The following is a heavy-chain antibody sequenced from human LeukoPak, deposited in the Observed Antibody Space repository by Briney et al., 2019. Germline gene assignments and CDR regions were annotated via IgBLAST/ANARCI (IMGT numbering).Heavy chain of an antibody. D-gene: IGHD2-15*01. V-gene: IGHV3-23*01. CDR1: GFTFSSYA. CDR3: AKASYCSGGSCYYYYYIDV. CDR2: ISGSGGST. J-gene: IGHJ6*03. Sequence: GGSLRLSCAASGFTFSSYAMSWVRQDPGKGLEWVSAISGSGGSTYYADSVKGRFIISRDNSKNTLYLQMNSLRAEDTAVYYCAKASYCSGGSCYYYYYIDVWGKGTTVTVSS.